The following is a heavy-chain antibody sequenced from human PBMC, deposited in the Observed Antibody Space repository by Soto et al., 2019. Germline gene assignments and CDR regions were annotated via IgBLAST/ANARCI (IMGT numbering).Heavy chain of an antibody. D-gene: IGHD2-2*01. V-gene: IGHV3-23*01. Sequence: GGALRLSCVASGFTFSSYSMSWGRQAPGQGMEWVSAISGRGGSTYSADSVKGRFTISRDNSKNTLYLQMNSLRAEDTAVYYCAKSIVVVPAPNDAFDIWGQGTMVTVSS. J-gene: IGHJ3*02. CDR3: AKSIVVVPAPNDAFDI. CDR1: GFTFSSYS. CDR2: ISGRGGST.